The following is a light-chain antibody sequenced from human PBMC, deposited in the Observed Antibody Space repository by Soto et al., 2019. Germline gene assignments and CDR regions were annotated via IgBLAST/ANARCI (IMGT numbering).Light chain of an antibody. CDR1: QSVLHRSKRKNY. CDR3: QQYYSGRT. Sequence: DIVMTQSPDSLAVSLGERTTINCRSSQSVLHRSKRKNYLAWYQQKAGQPPKLLISWASTRESGVPDRFSGSGSGTDFTPTISSLQAEDVATYYCQQYYSGRTFGQGTKV. V-gene: IGKV4-1*01. J-gene: IGKJ1*01. CDR2: WAS.